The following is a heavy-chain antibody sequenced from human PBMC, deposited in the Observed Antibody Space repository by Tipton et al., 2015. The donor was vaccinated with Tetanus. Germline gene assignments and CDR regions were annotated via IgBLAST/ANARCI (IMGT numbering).Heavy chain of an antibody. CDR3: ARANYNFPKKGPFDS. CDR2: ISYSGST. V-gene: IGHV4-61*08. D-gene: IGHD3-3*01. Sequence: GLVKPSETLSPTCTVSGGSVRSGDYQWNWIRQPPGKGLVWLAYISYSGSTNSNYALKSRITISRDTSKNQISLKLTSVTAADTAVYYCARANYNFPKKGPFDSWGQGTLVIVSS. CDR1: GGSVRSGDYQ. J-gene: IGHJ4*02.